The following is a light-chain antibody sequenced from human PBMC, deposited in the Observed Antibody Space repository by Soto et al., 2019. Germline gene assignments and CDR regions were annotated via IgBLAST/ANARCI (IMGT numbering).Light chain of an antibody. CDR3: QQYGSSPPIT. Sequence: EIVLTQSLGTLSLSPEEIATLSCRASQSVSSSYLASYQQKPGQAPRLLIYGASSRATGIPDRFSGSGSGTDFTLTISRLETEDFAVYYCQQYGSSPPITFGQGTRLENK. V-gene: IGKV3-20*01. J-gene: IGKJ5*01. CDR1: QSVSSSY. CDR2: GAS.